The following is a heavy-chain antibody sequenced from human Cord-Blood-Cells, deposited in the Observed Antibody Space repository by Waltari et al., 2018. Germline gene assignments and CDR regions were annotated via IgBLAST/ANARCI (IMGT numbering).Heavy chain of an antibody. CDR2: ISYDESNK. D-gene: IGHD1-1*01. CDR1: GFTFSSYA. J-gene: IGHJ2*01. CDR3: ARVAGPHWYFDL. V-gene: IGHV3-30*04. Sequence: QVQLVESGGGVVQPGRSLRLSCAASGFTFSSYAMHWVRQAPGKGLEWVAVISYDESNKYYADSVKGRFTISRDNSKHTLYLQMNSLRAEDTAVYYCARVAGPHWYFDLWGRGTLVTVSS.